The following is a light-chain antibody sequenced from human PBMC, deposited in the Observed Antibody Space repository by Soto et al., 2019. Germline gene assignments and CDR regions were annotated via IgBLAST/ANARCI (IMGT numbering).Light chain of an antibody. CDR1: QSISSW. V-gene: IGKV1-5*01. CDR3: QQYNSYWT. J-gene: IGKJ1*01. CDR2: YGA. Sequence: DIQMTQSPSTLSASVGDRVTITCRASQSISSWLVSYQQKQGKDPKLLIYYGASLESGVPSGFSGSGSGTEFTLTISSLQPDDFATDYCQQYNSYWTFGQGTKV.